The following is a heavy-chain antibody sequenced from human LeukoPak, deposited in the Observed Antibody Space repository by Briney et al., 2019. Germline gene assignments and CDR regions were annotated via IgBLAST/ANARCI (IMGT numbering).Heavy chain of an antibody. CDR3: AREYYGSGSYYNVGY. D-gene: IGHD3-10*01. V-gene: IGHV3-20*04. J-gene: IGHJ4*02. CDR1: GFTFDDYG. CDR2: IIWYGGRT. Sequence: GGSLRLSCAASGFTFDDYGMSWVRQAPGKGLEWVSGIIWYGGRTGYADSVKGRFTISRDNAKKSLYVQMNSLRAEDTALYYCAREYYGSGSYYNVGYWGQGTLVTVSS.